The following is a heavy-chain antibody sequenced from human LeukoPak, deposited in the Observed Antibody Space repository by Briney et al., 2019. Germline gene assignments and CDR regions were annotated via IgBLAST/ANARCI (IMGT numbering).Heavy chain of an antibody. CDR2: INHSGST. D-gene: IGHD3-3*01. J-gene: IGHJ4*02. CDR1: GGSFSGYY. CDR3: ASTGVVTKTLNY. Sequence: SETLSLTCAVYGGSFSGYYWSWIRQPPGKGLEWIGEINHSGSTNYNPSLKSRVTISVDTSKNQFSLKLSSVTAADTAVYYCASTGVVTKTLNYWGQGTLVTVSS. V-gene: IGHV4-34*01.